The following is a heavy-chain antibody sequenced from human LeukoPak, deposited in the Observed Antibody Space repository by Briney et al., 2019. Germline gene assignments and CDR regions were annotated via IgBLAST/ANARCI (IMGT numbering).Heavy chain of an antibody. J-gene: IGHJ3*01. CDR1: GYSFSSYW. CDR2: IYPGVSDT. V-gene: IGHV5-51*01. Sequence: GESLKISCKDSGYSFSSYWIGWVRQMPGKDLEWMGIIYPGVSDTRYNPSLQGHVTISVDKSISTAYLQWSSLKASDTGIYYCARILGSPTGAFDVWGQGTVVTVSS. D-gene: IGHD1-26*01. CDR3: ARILGSPTGAFDV.